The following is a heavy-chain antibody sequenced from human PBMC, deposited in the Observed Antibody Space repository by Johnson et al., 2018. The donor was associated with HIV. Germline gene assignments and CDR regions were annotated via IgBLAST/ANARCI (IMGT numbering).Heavy chain of an antibody. V-gene: IGHV3-48*03. Sequence: VQLVESGGGVVQPGRSLRLSCAASGFTFSSYAMHWVRQAPGKGLEWVSYISSSGSTIYYADSVKGRFTISRDNAKNSLYLQMNSLRAEDTAVYYRARGVAFCGGDCNAFDIWGQGTMVTVSS. J-gene: IGHJ3*02. CDR2: ISSSGSTI. CDR3: ARGVAFCGGDCNAFDI. CDR1: GFTFSSYA. D-gene: IGHD2-21*02.